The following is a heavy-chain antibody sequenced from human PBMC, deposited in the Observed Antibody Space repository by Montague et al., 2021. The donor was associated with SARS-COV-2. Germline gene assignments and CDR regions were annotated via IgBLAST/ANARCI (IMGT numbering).Heavy chain of an antibody. V-gene: IGHV4-34*01. CDR1: GGSFSGYY. CDR2: INHSGST. D-gene: IGHD2-2*01. CDR3: ARARQDVVVPALGIGAYYYYYYTGV. J-gene: IGHJ6*03. Sequence: SETLSLTCAVYGGSFSGYYWSWIRQPPGKGLEWIGEINHSGSTNYNPSLKSRVTISVDTSKNQFSLKLSSVTAADTAVYYCARARQDVVVPALGIGAYYYYYYTGVWGKGTTGTVSS.